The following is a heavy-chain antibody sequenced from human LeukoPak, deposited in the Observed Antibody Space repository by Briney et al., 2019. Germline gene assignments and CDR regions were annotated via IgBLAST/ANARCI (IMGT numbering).Heavy chain of an antibody. Sequence: PGGSLRLSCAAAGFTFSDYSVSWIRQAPGKGLEWVSYISGSGSTINYADSVKGRFTIARDNAKNSLYLQMNSLRADDTGVYYCARGHLVPIDYWGQGTLVTVSS. J-gene: IGHJ4*02. CDR3: ARGHLVPIDY. V-gene: IGHV3-11*04. CDR1: GFTFSDYS. D-gene: IGHD6-13*01. CDR2: ISGSGSTI.